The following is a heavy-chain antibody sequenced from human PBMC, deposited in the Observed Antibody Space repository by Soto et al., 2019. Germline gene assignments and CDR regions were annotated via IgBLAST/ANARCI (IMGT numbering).Heavy chain of an antibody. J-gene: IGHJ4*02. V-gene: IGHV3-30*18. CDR3: AKDARYCSGGSCNPTNFDY. CDR1: GFTFSSNG. CDR2: ISYDGSNK. Sequence: PGGSLRLSCAVSGFTFSSNGMHWVRQAPGKGLEWVAVISYDGSNKYNADSVKGRFTISRDNSKNTLYLQMNSLRAEDTAVYYCAKDARYCSGGSCNPTNFDYWGQGTLVTVSP. D-gene: IGHD2-15*01.